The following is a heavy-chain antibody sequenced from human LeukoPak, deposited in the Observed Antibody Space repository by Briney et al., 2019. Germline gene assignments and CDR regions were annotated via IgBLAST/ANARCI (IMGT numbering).Heavy chain of an antibody. Sequence: PSETLSLTCTVSGGSMSSYCWSWIRQPAGKGLEWIGRIYTSGDTNYNPSLKTRVTISVDTSKNQFSLKLSSVTAADTAVYYCARQGAFDPWGQGTLVTVSS. CDR2: IYTSGDT. CDR3: ARQGAFDP. V-gene: IGHV4-4*07. CDR1: GGSMSSYC. D-gene: IGHD1-26*01. J-gene: IGHJ5*02.